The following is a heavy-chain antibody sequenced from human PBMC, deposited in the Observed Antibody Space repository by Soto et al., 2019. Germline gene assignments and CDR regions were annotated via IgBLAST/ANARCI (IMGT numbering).Heavy chain of an antibody. CDR3: ARGSTVTGDAFDI. J-gene: IGHJ3*02. CDR2: IYYGGTT. D-gene: IGHD4-17*01. Sequence: SETLSLTCSVSGGSVSRSSYYWGWIRQPPGKGLEWIGSIYYGGTTYCPSLKSRVTISIDTSKNQFSLKLTSVTAADTAVYYCARGSTVTGDAFDIWGQGTMVTVSS. V-gene: IGHV4-39*07. CDR1: GGSVSRSSYY.